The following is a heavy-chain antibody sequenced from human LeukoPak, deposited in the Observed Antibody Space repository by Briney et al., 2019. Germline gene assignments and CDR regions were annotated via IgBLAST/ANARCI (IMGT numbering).Heavy chain of an antibody. CDR1: GYSFTSYW. D-gene: IGHD2-2*01. V-gene: IGHV5-51*01. CDR3: ARSGIVPAYYYYYYMDV. Sequence: KHGESLKISCKGSGYSFTSYWIGWVRQMPGKGLEWMGIIYPGDSDTRYSPSFQGQVTISADKSISTAYLQWSSLKASDTAVYYCARSGIVPAYYYYYYMDVWGKGTTVTVSS. J-gene: IGHJ6*03. CDR2: IYPGDSDT.